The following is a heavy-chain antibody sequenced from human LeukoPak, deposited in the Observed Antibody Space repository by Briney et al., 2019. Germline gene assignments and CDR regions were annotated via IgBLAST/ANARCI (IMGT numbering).Heavy chain of an antibody. CDR3: ARAPPGGSSWYGSAYYMDV. CDR1: GYTFTSYD. D-gene: IGHD6-13*01. Sequence: ASVKVSCKASGYTFTSYDINWVRQATGQGLEWMGWMNPNSGNTGYAQKFQGRVTITRNTSISTAYMELSSLRSEDTAVYYCARAPPGGSSWYGSAYYMDVWGKGTTVTVSS. J-gene: IGHJ6*03. CDR2: MNPNSGNT. V-gene: IGHV1-8*03.